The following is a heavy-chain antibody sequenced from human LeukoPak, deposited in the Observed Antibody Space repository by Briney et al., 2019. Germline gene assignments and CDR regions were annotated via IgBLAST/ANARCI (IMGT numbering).Heavy chain of an antibody. J-gene: IGHJ6*02. D-gene: IGHD3-16*01. V-gene: IGHV3-7*03. Sequence: GGSLRLSCAASGFTFSSYWMNWARQAPGKGLEWVASINHNGNVNYYVDSVKGRFTISRDNAKNSLYLQMSNLRGEDTAVYFCARGGGLDVWGQGATVTVSS. CDR3: ARGGGLDV. CDR1: GFTFSSYW. CDR2: INHNGNVN.